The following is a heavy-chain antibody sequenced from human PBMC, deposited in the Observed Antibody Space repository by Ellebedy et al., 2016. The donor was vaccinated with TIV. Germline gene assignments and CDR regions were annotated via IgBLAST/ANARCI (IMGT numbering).Heavy chain of an antibody. CDR1: GGTFSSYA. D-gene: IGHD6-19*01. J-gene: IGHJ4*02. CDR2: IIPIFGTA. CDR3: ARARMAVIPQYYFDY. V-gene: IGHV1-69*13. Sequence: ASVKVSCKASGGTFSSYAISWVRQAPGQGLEWMGGIIPIFGTANYAQKFQGRVTITADESTSTAYMKLSSLRSEDTAVYYCARARMAVIPQYYFDYWGQGTLVTVSS.